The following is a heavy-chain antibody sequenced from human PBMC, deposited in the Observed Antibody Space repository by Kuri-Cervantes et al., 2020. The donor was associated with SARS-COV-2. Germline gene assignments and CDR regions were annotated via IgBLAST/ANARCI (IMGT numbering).Heavy chain of an antibody. Sequence: GGSLRLSCEPSGFIFSAYAMDWVRQAPGKGLEWVGFIRSKAHGVTTGYAASVKCRFTISRDDSKSIASLQMNRQKTEDRAVYYCTREDDYINVELGFDDWGQGTLVTVSS. CDR1: GFIFSAYA. CDR3: TREDDYINVELGFDD. V-gene: IGHV3-49*04. D-gene: IGHD4-11*01. CDR2: IRSKAHGVTT. J-gene: IGHJ4*02.